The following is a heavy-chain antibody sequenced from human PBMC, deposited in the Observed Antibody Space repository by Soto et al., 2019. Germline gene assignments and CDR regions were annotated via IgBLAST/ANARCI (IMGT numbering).Heavy chain of an antibody. CDR3: AHSLPPSGWYSSGAFDI. CDR1: GFSLSTSGVC. D-gene: IGHD6-19*01. V-gene: IGHV2-5*02. J-gene: IGHJ3*02. Sequence: QITLKESGPTLVKPTQTLTLTCTFSGFSLSTSGVCVGWIRQPPGKALEWLALIYWDDDKRYSPSLKSRLTITKDTSKNQVVLTMTNMDPVDTATYYCAHSLPPSGWYSSGAFDIWGQGTMVTVSS. CDR2: IYWDDDK.